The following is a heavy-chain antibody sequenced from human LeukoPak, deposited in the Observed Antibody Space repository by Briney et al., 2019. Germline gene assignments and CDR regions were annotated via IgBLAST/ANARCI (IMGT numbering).Heavy chain of an antibody. D-gene: IGHD2-15*01. J-gene: IGHJ5*02. V-gene: IGHV3-49*03. CDR3: TRVVVVAAQNQT. Sequence: PGRPLSLSCTASGFTFGDYAMSWFRQAPGKGLEWVGFIRSKAYGGTTEYAGSVKGRFTISKDECKSIAYLQMNSLKTEDTAVYYCTRVVVVAAQNQTWGQGTLVTVSS. CDR1: GFTFGDYA. CDR2: IRSKAYGGTT.